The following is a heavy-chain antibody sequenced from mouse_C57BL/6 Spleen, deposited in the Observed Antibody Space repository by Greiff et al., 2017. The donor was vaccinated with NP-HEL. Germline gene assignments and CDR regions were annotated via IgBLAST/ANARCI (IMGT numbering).Heavy chain of an antibody. CDR2: IYPGDGDT. V-gene: IGHV1-82*01. D-gene: IGHD2-1*01. Sequence: VQLQQSGPELVKPGASVKISCKASGYAFSSSWMNWVKQRPGKGLEWIGRIYPGDGDTNYNGKFKGKATLTADNSSSTAYMQLSSLTSEDSAVYFCARKGDGNYNYFDYGGQGTTLTVSS. J-gene: IGHJ2*01. CDR3: ARKGDGNYNYFDY. CDR1: GYAFSSSW.